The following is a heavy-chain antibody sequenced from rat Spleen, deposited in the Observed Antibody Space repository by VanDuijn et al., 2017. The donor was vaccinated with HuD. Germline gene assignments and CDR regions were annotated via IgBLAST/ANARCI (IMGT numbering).Heavy chain of an antibody. CDR3: ARRHYGYTDYFDY. J-gene: IGHJ2*01. Sequence: EVKLVESGGGLVQPGRSLKLSCAASGFTFSNYGMHWIRQAPTKGLEWVASISPSGGSTYYRDSVKGRFTISRDNAKSTLSLQMDSLRSEDTATYYCARRHYGYTDYFDYWGKGVMVTVSS. V-gene: IGHV5-19*01. CDR2: ISPSGGST. CDR1: GFTFSNYG. D-gene: IGHD1-6*01.